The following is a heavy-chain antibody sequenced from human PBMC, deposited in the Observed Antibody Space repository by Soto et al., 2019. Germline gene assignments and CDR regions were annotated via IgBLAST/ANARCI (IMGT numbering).Heavy chain of an antibody. CDR3: ARAPFFDYYYYYMDV. CDR2: INHSGST. V-gene: IGHV4-34*01. CDR1: GGSFSGYY. D-gene: IGHD3-3*02. J-gene: IGHJ6*03. Sequence: SETLSLTCAVYGGSFSGYYWSWIRQPPGKGLEWIGEINHSGSTDYNPSLKSRVTISVDTSKNQFSLKLSSVTAADTAVYYCARAPFFDYYYYYMDVWGKGTKVTVSS.